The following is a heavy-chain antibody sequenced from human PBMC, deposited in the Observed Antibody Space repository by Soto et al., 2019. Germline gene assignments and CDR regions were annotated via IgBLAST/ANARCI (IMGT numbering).Heavy chain of an antibody. D-gene: IGHD5-18*01. CDR1: CFTFIRYG. Sequence: APVKGSRKASCFTFIRYGFSWWRQAPGQGLEWMGWISGYNGNTDYAQKFQDRVTLTTDTSTSTVYMELRSLRVDDTAVYFCARDEKYSSYYFEYWGQGTPVTVSS. CDR2: ISGYNGNT. J-gene: IGHJ4*02. CDR3: ARDEKYSSYYFEY. V-gene: IGHV1-18*01.